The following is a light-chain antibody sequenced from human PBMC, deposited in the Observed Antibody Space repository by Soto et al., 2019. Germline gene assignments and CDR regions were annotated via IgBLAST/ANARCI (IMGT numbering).Light chain of an antibody. J-gene: IGKJ4*01. Sequence: AIRMTQSPSSLSASTGDRFTITCRASQGISSYLAWYQQKPGKAPKLLIYAASTLQSGVPSRFSGSGSGTDFTLTIRCLQSEDFATYYCQQYYSYPPLTFGGGTTVDIK. CDR1: QGISSY. V-gene: IGKV1-8*01. CDR3: QQYYSYPPLT. CDR2: AAS.